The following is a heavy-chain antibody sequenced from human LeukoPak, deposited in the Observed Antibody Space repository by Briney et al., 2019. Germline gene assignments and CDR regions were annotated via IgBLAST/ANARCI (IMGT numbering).Heavy chain of an antibody. J-gene: IGHJ4*02. CDR2: IYHSGST. Sequence: SGTLSLTCAVSGGSISSSNWWSWVRQPPGKGLEWIGEIYHSGSTNYNPSLKSRVTISVDKSKNQFSLKLSSVTAADTAVYYCARDPDIVVVPADAHGDYWGQGTLVTVSS. V-gene: IGHV4-4*02. D-gene: IGHD2-2*01. CDR3: ARDPDIVVVPADAHGDY. CDR1: GGSISSSNW.